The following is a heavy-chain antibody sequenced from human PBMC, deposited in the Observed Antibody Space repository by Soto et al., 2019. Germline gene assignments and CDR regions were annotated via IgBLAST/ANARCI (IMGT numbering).Heavy chain of an antibody. V-gene: IGHV3-23*01. J-gene: IGHJ6*02. CDR1: AFTFSSNT. CDR2: ISGSGGST. Sequence: GGSLRLSCAASAFTFSSNTMSWVRQAPGKGLEWVSAISGSGGSTYYADSVNGRFTISRDNSNNTLYLQMNSLRAEDTAVYYCAKDDPETTGTGYYYLGMEVWGQGTTVTVSS. CDR3: AKDDPETTGTGYYYLGMEV. D-gene: IGHD4-17*01.